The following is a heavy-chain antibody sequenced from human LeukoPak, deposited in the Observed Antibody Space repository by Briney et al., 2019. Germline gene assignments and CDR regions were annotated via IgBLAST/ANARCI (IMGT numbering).Heavy chain of an antibody. V-gene: IGHV3-23*01. D-gene: IGHD3-10*01. CDR3: ARALIQEWYGGPFGN. CDR2: ISGSANIS. Sequence: GGSPRLSCVTSGVTLHTYAMTWVRQLPGKGLEWVSGISGSANISYYADSVRGRFTISRDSSKNTLYLQMNSLRAEDTALYFCARALIQEWYGGPFGNWGQGTLVTVSS. J-gene: IGHJ4*02. CDR1: GVTLHTYA.